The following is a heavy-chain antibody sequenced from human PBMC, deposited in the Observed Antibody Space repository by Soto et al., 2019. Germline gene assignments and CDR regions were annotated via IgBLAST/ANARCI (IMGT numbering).Heavy chain of an antibody. D-gene: IGHD6-19*01. CDR2: ISSGGTTT. CDR3: AREGGSIGGWFGRKFDS. Sequence: GGSLRLSCAASGFAFSTHAMSWVRQAPGKGLEWVSSISSGGTTTFYAASVEGRFTISRDKSKNTLYLQMNSLRADDTAVYYCAREGGSIGGWFGRKFDSWGQGTQVTVSS. V-gene: IGHV3-23*01. J-gene: IGHJ4*02. CDR1: GFAFSTHA.